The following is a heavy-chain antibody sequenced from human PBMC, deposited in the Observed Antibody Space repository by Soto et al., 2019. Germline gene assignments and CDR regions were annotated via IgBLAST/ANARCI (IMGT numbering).Heavy chain of an antibody. CDR3: ARATDGMGYSGYDFWYFDL. CDR1: GGSISSYY. CDR2: IYYSGST. D-gene: IGHD5-12*01. V-gene: IGHV4-59*01. Sequence: SETLSLTCTVSGGSISSYYWSWIRQPPGKGLEWIGYIYYSGSTNYNPSLKSRVTISVDTSKNQFSLKLSSVTAADTAVYYCARATDGMGYSGYDFWYFDLWGRGTLVTVSS. J-gene: IGHJ2*01.